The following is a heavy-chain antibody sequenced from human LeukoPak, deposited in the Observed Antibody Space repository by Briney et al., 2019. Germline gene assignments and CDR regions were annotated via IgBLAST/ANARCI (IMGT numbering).Heavy chain of an antibody. CDR2: IDGDGSNT. CDR1: GFPFSTYW. V-gene: IGHV3-74*01. CDR3: ARGAYGFNL. D-gene: IGHD4-17*01. J-gene: IGHJ5*02. Sequence: PGGSLRLSCAASGFPFSTYWMHWVRQAPGKGLVWVSRIDGDGSNTIYADSVKGRLTISRDNAKNTLYLQMTSLRAEDTAVYYFARGAYGFNLWGQGTLVTVSS.